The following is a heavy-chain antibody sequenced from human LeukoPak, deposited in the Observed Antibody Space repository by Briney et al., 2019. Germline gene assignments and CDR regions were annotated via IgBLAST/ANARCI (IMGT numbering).Heavy chain of an antibody. V-gene: IGHV3-53*01. D-gene: IGHD3-10*01. CDR3: ARARRADLRFGEAFRHSKAVRAFDI. Sequence: PWGSLRLSCAASGFTVRSNYMSWVRQAPGKGLEWVSVIYSGGSTYYADSVKGRFTISRDNAKNSLYLQMNSLRAEDTAVFYCARARRADLRFGEAFRHSKAVRAFDIWGQGTMVTVSS. CDR2: IYSGGST. CDR1: GFTVRSNY. J-gene: IGHJ3*02.